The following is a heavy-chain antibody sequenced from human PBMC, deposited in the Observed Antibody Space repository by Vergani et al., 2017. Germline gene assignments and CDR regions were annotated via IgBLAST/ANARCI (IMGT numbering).Heavy chain of an antibody. Sequence: QLQLQESGSGLVKPSQTLSLTCAVSGGSISSGGYSWSWIRQPPGKGLEWIGYIYHSGSTYYNPSLKSRVTISVDRSKNQFSLKLSSVTAADTAVYYCARGGFGIVLDVWSQGTTATVSS. D-gene: IGHD3-10*01. CDR2: IYHSGST. V-gene: IGHV4-30-2*01. CDR1: GGSISSGGYS. J-gene: IGHJ6*02. CDR3: ARGGFGIVLDV.